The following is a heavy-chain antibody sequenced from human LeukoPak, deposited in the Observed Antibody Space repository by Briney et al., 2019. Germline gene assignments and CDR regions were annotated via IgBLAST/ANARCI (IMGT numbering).Heavy chain of an antibody. D-gene: IGHD4-17*01. Sequence: GGSLRLSCAASGFTFSSYAMSWVRQAPGKGLEWVSGISGSGGSTYYTDSVKGRFTISRDNSKNTLYLQMNSLRAEDTAVYYCAKAYPTDTVTTRGLTAPHWFDPWGQGTLVTVSS. CDR1: GFTFSSYA. CDR3: AKAYPTDTVTTRGLTAPHWFDP. J-gene: IGHJ5*02. V-gene: IGHV3-23*01. CDR2: ISGSGGST.